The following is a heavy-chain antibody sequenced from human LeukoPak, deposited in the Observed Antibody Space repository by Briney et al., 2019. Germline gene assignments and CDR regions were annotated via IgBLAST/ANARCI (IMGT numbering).Heavy chain of an antibody. CDR1: GGTFSSYA. CDR3: AAAPGGGSGSGYGMDV. Sequence: GSSVKVSCKASGGTFSSYAISWVRQAPGQGLEWMGGIIPIFGTANYAQKFQGRVTITADKSTSTAYMELSSLRSEGTAVYYCAAAPGGGSGSGYGMDVWGKGTTVTVSS. D-gene: IGHD3-10*01. J-gene: IGHJ6*04. CDR2: IIPIFGTA. V-gene: IGHV1-69*06.